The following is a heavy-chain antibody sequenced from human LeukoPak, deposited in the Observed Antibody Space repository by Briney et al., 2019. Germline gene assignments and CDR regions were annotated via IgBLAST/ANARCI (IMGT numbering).Heavy chain of an antibody. J-gene: IGHJ4*02. D-gene: IGHD3-10*01. V-gene: IGHV4-30-4*01. CDR2: IYYSGST. CDR3: ARNYYGSGSALFDY. Sequence: SETLSLTCTVSGGSISSGDYYWSWIRQPPGTGLEWIGYIYYSGSTYYNPSLKSRVTTSVDTSKNQFSLKLSSVTAADTAVYYCARNYYGSGSALFDYWGQGTLVTVSS. CDR1: GGSISSGDYY.